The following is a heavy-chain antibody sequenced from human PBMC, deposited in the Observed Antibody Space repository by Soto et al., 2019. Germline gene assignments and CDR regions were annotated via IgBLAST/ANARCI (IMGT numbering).Heavy chain of an antibody. D-gene: IGHD5-12*01. CDR1: GFTFSAYA. J-gene: IGHJ4*02. V-gene: IGHV3-23*01. Sequence: PGGSLRLSCAASGFTFSAYAMSWVRQAPGKGLEWVSGISGSGGTTYYADSVKGRFTISRDNSKNTLDLQMNSLRAEDTAIYYCTPPPYGYKRGYWGQGNLVTVSS. CDR2: ISGSGGTT. CDR3: TPPPYGYKRGY.